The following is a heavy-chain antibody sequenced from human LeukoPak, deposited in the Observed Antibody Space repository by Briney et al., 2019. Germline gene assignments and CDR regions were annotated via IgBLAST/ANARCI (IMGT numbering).Heavy chain of an antibody. D-gene: IGHD6-19*01. V-gene: IGHV1-24*01. J-gene: IGHJ6*04. CDR3: ATVRDFATIAVPGFNV. CDR1: GDTPTEVP. CDR2: FYPEKGET. Sequence: ASLKVSCKVSGDTPTEVPMYSVRQAPGKRLERMGGFYPEKGETIYAQKFQGTVTMTEDTSTDTAYMELSSLRSEDTAIYYCATVRDFATIAVPGFNVGGKGTTVTVSS.